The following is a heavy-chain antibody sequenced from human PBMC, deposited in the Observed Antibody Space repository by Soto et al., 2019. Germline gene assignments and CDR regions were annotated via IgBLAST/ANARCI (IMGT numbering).Heavy chain of an antibody. CDR3: AKSGSSGWYGWFDP. CDR2: ISGSGGST. J-gene: IGHJ5*02. V-gene: IGHV3-23*01. D-gene: IGHD6-19*01. CDR1: GFTFSSYS. Sequence: GGSLRLSCAASGFTFSSYSMNWVRQAPGKGLEWVSAISGSGGSTYYADSVKGRFTISRDNSKNTLYLQMNSLRAEDTAVYYCAKSGSSGWYGWFDPWGQGTLVTVSS.